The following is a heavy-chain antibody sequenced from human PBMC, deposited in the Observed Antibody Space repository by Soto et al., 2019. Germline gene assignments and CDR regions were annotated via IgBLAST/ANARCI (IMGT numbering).Heavy chain of an antibody. J-gene: IGHJ6*02. CDR2: INPSGGST. V-gene: IGHV1-46*01. D-gene: IGHD2-2*01. Sequence: ASVKVSCKASGYTFTSYYMHWVRQAPGQGLEWMGIINPSGGSTSYAQKFQGRVTMTRDTSTSTVYMELSSLRSEDTAVYYCAREPDPDYCISTSCYSSGMDVWGQGTTVT. CDR1: GYTFTSYY. CDR3: AREPDPDYCISTSCYSSGMDV.